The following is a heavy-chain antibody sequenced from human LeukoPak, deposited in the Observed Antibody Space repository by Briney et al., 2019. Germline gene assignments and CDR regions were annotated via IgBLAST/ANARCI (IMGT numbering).Heavy chain of an antibody. CDR2: ISSSGSTI. V-gene: IGHV3-48*03. D-gene: IGHD2-2*01. Sequence: PGGSLRLSCAASGFTFSSYEMNWVRQAPGKGLEWVSYISSSGSTIYYADSVKGRFTISRDNAKNSLCLQMNSLRAEDTAVYYCARRLGYCSSTSCSKWGQGTLVTVSS. CDR3: ARRLGYCSSTSCSK. J-gene: IGHJ4*02. CDR1: GFTFSSYE.